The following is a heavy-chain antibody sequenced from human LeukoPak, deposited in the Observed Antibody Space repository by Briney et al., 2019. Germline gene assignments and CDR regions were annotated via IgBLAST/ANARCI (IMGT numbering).Heavy chain of an antibody. V-gene: IGHV1-69*06. CDR3: AREQESSSGWAAMDV. Sequence: ASVKVSCKASGGTFSSYAISWVRQAPGQGLEWMGGIIPIFGTANYAQKFQGRVTITVDKSTSTAYMELSSLRSEDTAVYYCAREQESSSGWAAMDVWGKGTTVTVSS. J-gene: IGHJ6*04. D-gene: IGHD6-19*01. CDR1: GGTFSSYA. CDR2: IIPIFGTA.